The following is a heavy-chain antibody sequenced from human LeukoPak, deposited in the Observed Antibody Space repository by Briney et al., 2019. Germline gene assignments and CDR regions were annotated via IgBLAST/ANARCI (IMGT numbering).Heavy chain of an antibody. V-gene: IGHV1-2*02. Sequence: ASVKVSCKASGYTFTGYYMHWVRQAPGQGLEWMGWINPNSGGTNYAQKFQGRVTMTRDTSISTAYMELSRLRSDDTAVYYCARDGRYYDSSGYYFWFDPWGQGTLVTVSS. CDR1: GYTFTGYY. CDR2: INPNSGGT. J-gene: IGHJ5*02. CDR3: ARDGRYYDSSGYYFWFDP. D-gene: IGHD3-22*01.